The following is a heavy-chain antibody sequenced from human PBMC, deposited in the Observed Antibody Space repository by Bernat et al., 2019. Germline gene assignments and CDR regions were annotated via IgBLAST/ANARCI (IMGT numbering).Heavy chain of an antibody. CDR1: GYSFTSYW. CDR3: ARLKLLNVVFDI. Sequence: EVQLVQSGAEVKKPGESLKISCKGSGYSFTSYWIAWVRQMPGKGLEWMGIIYPGDSDTRYSPSFQGQLPISADKSTSTANLQWTSLKAWDTALYYCARLKLLNVVFDIWGQGTMVPVSS. V-gene: IGHV5-51*03. J-gene: IGHJ3*02. D-gene: IGHD2-21*02. CDR2: IYPGDSDT.